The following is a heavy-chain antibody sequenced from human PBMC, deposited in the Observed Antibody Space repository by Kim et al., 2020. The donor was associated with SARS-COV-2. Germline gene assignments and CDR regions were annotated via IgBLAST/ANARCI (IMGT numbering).Heavy chain of an antibody. J-gene: IGHJ4*02. CDR1: GYTFTSYY. V-gene: IGHV1-46*01. CDR3: ARGGRGKGLTVIVVVTPFDY. D-gene: IGHD3-22*01. CDR2: INPGGGTT. Sequence: ASVKVSCKASGYTFTSYYIHWVRQAPGQGLEWMGIINPGGGTTTYPQKFQGRVTMTTDTSTSTVYMELISLRSEDTAVYFCARGGRGKGLTVIVVVTPFDYWGQGNLVTVSS.